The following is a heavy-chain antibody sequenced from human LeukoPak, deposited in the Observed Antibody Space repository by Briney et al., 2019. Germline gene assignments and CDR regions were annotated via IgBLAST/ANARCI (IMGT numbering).Heavy chain of an antibody. Sequence: GGSLRLSCEGSGFTFSNYWMGWVRQAPGKGLQWVANIKTDGSEKYYVDSVKGRFTISRDNAKNSLYLQMNSLRAEDTAVYYCARGRDANGSGSPWTYYGMDVWGQGTTVTVSS. J-gene: IGHJ6*02. D-gene: IGHD3-10*01. CDR3: ARGRDANGSGSPWTYYGMDV. CDR2: IKTDGSEK. V-gene: IGHV3-7*03. CDR1: GFTFSNYW.